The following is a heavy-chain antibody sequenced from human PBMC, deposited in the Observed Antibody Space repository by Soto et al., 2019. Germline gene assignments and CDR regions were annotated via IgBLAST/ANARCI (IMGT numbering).Heavy chain of an antibody. J-gene: IGHJ4*02. D-gene: IGHD1-26*01. CDR1: GGTFSSHG. V-gene: IGHV1-69*06. CDR2: IIPTFGTP. Sequence: QVQLVQSGTVVQRRGSSVKVSCQASGGTFSSHGMAWVRQAPGQGLEWMGGIIPTFGTPTYAPKFQGRVTITADKSTNTAYMELSSLRSEDTAVYYCASKRSAQYFDFWGQGTLITVSS. CDR3: ASKRSAQYFDF.